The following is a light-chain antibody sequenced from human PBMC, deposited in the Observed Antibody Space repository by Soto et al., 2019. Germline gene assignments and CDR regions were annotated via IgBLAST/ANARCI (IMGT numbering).Light chain of an antibody. Sequence: QSVLTQSPSASGTPGQRVTVSCSGSSSNIGSYTVNWYQQLPGTAPKLLIYFNDQRPSGVPDRFSGSKSGTSASLAISGLQSEDEAYYYCAAWDDSLNASVFGPGTKLTVL. CDR1: SSNIGSYT. J-gene: IGLJ1*01. CDR2: FND. CDR3: AAWDDSLNASV. V-gene: IGLV1-44*01.